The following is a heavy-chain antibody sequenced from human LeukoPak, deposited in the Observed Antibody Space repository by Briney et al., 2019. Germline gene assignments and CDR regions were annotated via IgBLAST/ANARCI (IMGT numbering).Heavy chain of an antibody. CDR2: ISGSGTI. J-gene: IGHJ3*02. Sequence: SETLSLTCTVSGGSIHSYWSWIRQPAGKGLEWIGRISGSGTITYNPALQSRLTISIDTSKNQFSLKLSSVTAADTAVYYCASLTGYSSSWDELYDAFDIWGQGTMVTVSS. CDR1: GGSIHSY. CDR3: ASLTGYSSSWDELYDAFDI. D-gene: IGHD6-13*01. V-gene: IGHV4-4*07.